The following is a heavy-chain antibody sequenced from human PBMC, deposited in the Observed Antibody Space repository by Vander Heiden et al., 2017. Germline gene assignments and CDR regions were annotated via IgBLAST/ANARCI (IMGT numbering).Heavy chain of an antibody. J-gene: IGHJ4*02. D-gene: IGHD3-3*01. Sequence: EVQLVESGGGLIQPGGSLRLSCAASGFTVSSNYMSWVRQAPGKGLEWVSVIYSGGSTYYADSVKGRFTISRDNSKNTLYLQMNSLRAEDTAVYYCARVRGNDFWSGYYFSARSPIDYWGQGTLVTVSS. CDR3: ARVRGNDFWSGYYFSARSPIDY. CDR2: IYSGGST. V-gene: IGHV3-53*01. CDR1: GFTVSSNY.